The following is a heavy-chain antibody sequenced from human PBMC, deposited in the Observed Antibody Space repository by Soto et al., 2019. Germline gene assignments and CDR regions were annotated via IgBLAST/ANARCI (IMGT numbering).Heavy chain of an antibody. J-gene: IGHJ4*02. CDR1: GGSISSSSYY. V-gene: IGHV4-39*01. CDR3: ARPSNDCGGDCTFVY. CDR2: IYYGETT. Sequence: TSETLSLTCTVSGGSISSSSYYWGWIRQPPGKGLEWIGSIYYGETTYYNPSLKSRVTISVDTSKNQFSLKLSSVTAADTAVYYCARPSNDCGGDCTFVYWGQGALVTVSS. D-gene: IGHD2-21*02.